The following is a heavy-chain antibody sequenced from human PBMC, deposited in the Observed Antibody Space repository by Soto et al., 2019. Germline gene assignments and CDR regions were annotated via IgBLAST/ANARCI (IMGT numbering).Heavy chain of an antibody. CDR2: IYYSGST. V-gene: IGHV4-31*02. J-gene: IGHJ4*02. D-gene: IGHD1-26*01. Sequence: TLSLTCTVSGGSISSGGYYWSWIRQHPGKGLEWIGYIYYSGSTYYNPSLKSRVTISVDTSKNQFSLKLSSVTAADTAVYYCARGTYSGSYYVYWGQGTLVTVSS. CDR1: GGSISSGGYY. CDR3: ARGTYSGSYYVY.